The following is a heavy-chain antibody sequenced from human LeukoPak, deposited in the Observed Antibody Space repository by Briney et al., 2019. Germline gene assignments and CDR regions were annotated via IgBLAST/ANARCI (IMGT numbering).Heavy chain of an antibody. CDR3: ARGGDGYNVYYFDY. Sequence: PSETLSLTCAVYGGSFSGYFWSWIRQPPGKGLEWIGEINHSGSTNYNPSLKSRVTISVDTSKNQFSLKLSSVTAADTAVYYCARGGDGYNVYYFDYWGQGTLVTVSS. D-gene: IGHD5-24*01. V-gene: IGHV4-34*01. CDR2: INHSGST. CDR1: GGSFSGYF. J-gene: IGHJ4*02.